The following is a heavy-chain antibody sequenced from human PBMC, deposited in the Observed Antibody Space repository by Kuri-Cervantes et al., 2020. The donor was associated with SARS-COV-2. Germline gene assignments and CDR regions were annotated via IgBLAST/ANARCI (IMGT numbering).Heavy chain of an antibody. CDR2: IYHSGST. J-gene: IGHJ4*02. D-gene: IGHD3-10*01. CDR1: GGSFSGSYS. CDR3: ASGSFGSNDF. Sequence: SCAVYGGSFSGSYSWSWIRQPPGKGLEWIGYIYHSGSTYYNPSLKSRVTISGDKSKNQFSLRLTSVTAADTAVYYCASGSFGSNDFWGQGTLVTVSS. V-gene: IGHV4-30-2*01.